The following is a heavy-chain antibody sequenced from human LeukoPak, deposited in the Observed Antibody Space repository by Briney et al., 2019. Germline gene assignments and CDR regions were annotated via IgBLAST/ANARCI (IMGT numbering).Heavy chain of an antibody. CDR1: GGSISSSSYY. D-gene: IGHD6-13*01. V-gene: IGHV4-61*05. CDR3: ARGMYSSSWYDRLQFDP. Sequence: SETLSLTCTVSGGSISSSSYYWGWIRQPPGKGLEWIGYIYYSGSTNYNPSLKSRVTISVDTSKNQFSLKLSSVTAADTAVYYCARGMYSSSWYDRLQFDPWGQGTLVTVSS. J-gene: IGHJ5*02. CDR2: IYYSGST.